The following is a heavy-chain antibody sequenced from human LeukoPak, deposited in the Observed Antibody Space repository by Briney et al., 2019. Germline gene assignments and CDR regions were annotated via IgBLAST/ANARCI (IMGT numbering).Heavy chain of an antibody. Sequence: PGESLKISCKVSGYSFTSYCIGWVRQMPGKGLEWMGIIYPGDSGPTYSPSFQGQVTISVDKSINTAYLQWSSLQASDTPMYYCGMSGDRVPLQDDVFDVWGQGTMVTVST. D-gene: IGHD1-26*01. CDR2: IYPGDSGP. V-gene: IGHV5-51*01. CDR3: GMSGDRVPLQDDVFDV. J-gene: IGHJ3*01. CDR1: GYSFTSYC.